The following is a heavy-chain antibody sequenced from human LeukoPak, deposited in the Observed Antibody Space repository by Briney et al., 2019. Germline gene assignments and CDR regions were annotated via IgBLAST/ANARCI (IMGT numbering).Heavy chain of an antibody. CDR1: GFTFSTYG. CDR3: AELGITMIGGV. V-gene: IGHV3-30*18. Sequence: PGRSLRLSCAASGFTFSTYGMHWVRQAPGKGLEWVAVISYDGSNKYYADSVKGRFTISRDNSKNTLYPQMNSLRAEDTAVYYCAELGITMIGGVWGKGTTVTISS. D-gene: IGHD3-10*02. J-gene: IGHJ6*04. CDR2: ISYDGSNK.